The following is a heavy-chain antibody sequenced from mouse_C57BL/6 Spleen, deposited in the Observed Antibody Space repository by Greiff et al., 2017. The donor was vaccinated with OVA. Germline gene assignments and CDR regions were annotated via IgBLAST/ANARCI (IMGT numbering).Heavy chain of an antibody. D-gene: IGHD1-1*01. J-gene: IGHJ4*01. CDR1: GYTFTDYE. CDR2: IDPETGGT. CDR3: TRDAVVAPYAMDY. V-gene: IGHV1-15*01. Sequence: VQLQQSGAELVRPGASVTLSCKASGYTFTDYEMHWVKQTPVHGLEWIGAIDPETGGTAYNQKFKGKAILTADKSSSTAYMELRSLTSEDSAVYYCTRDAVVAPYAMDYWGQGTSVTVSS.